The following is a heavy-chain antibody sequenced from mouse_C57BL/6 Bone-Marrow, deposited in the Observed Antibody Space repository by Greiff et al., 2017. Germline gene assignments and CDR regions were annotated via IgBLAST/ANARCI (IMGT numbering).Heavy chain of an antibody. V-gene: IGHV2-2*01. CDR3: ARNYGSSLDY. D-gene: IGHD1-1*01. Sequence: VQLQQSGPGLVQPSQSLSIPCTVSGFSLTSYGVHWVRQSPGKGLEWLGVIWSGGSTDSNAAFISRLSLSKDNSKSPVFFKMNSLQADDTAIYYCARNYGSSLDYWGQGTTLTVSS. CDR2: IWSGGST. J-gene: IGHJ2*01. CDR1: GFSLTSYG.